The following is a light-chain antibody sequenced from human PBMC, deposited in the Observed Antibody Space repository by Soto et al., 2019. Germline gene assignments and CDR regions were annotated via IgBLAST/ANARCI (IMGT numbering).Light chain of an antibody. V-gene: IGLV2-8*01. J-gene: IGLJ1*01. CDR3: SSHAGSNNYV. Sequence: QSALTQPPSASGSPGQSVTISCTGTSSDVGGYNYVSWYQQHPGKAPKLMIYEVSKRPSGVPDRFSGSKSGNTASLTVSGLQAEDEADYSCSSHAGSNNYVFGTGTKVTVL. CDR2: EVS. CDR1: SSDVGGYNY.